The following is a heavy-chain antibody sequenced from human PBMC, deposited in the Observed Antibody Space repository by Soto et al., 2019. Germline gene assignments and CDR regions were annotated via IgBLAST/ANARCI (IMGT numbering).Heavy chain of an antibody. D-gene: IGHD2-2*01. CDR3: AGQPQCSSTSCYPLFDYYGMDV. V-gene: IGHV4-4*07. CDR1: GGSIRSYY. J-gene: IGHJ6*02. Sequence: PSETLSLTCTVSGGSIRSYYWSWIRQPAGKGLKWIGRIYTSGSTNYNPSLKSRVTMSVDTSKNQFALKLSSVTAADTAVYYCAGQPQCSSTSCYPLFDYYGMDVWRQGTTVTVSS. CDR2: IYTSGST.